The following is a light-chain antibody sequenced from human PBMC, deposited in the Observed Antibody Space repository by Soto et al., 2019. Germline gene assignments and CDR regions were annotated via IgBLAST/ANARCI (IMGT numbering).Light chain of an antibody. CDR1: QSMNNY. Sequence: DIQMTQSPSSLSASAGDRVTITCRASQSMNNYVNWYQQKPGKAPQLLIYAASSLRSGFPPRFSGRGSGTDFTLAISSLQPEDFATYYCQQSYSTPYTFGQGTKLEI. CDR2: AAS. J-gene: IGKJ2*01. V-gene: IGKV1-39*01. CDR3: QQSYSTPYT.